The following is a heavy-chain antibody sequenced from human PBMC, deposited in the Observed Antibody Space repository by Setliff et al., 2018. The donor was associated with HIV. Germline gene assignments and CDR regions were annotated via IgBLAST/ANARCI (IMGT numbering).Heavy chain of an antibody. J-gene: IGHJ3*02. Sequence: SETLSLTCTVSGGSISSHYWSWIRQPPGKGLEWIGSIYYSGSTNYNPSLKSRVTISVDTSKNQFSLKLSSVTAADTAVYYCARDSSSFKYYNFWSGYYTNEPVDFDSWGKGTMVTVSS. CDR3: ARDSSSFKYYNFWSGYYTNEPVDFDS. CDR2: IYYSGST. V-gene: IGHV4-59*11. D-gene: IGHD3-3*01. CDR1: GGSISSHY.